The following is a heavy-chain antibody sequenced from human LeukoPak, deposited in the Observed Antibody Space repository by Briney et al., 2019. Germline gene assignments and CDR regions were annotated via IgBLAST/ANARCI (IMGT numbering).Heavy chain of an antibody. CDR3: ARGSPGDSYGTFDY. CDR2: IYYSGST. D-gene: IGHD5-18*01. J-gene: IGHJ4*02. Sequence: SETLSLTCTVSGGSISSYYWSWIRQPPGKGLEWIGYIYYSGSTNYNPSLKSRVTISVDTSKNQFSLKLSSVTAADTAVYYCARGSPGDSYGTFDYWGQGTLVTVSS. CDR1: GGSISSYY. V-gene: IGHV4-59*12.